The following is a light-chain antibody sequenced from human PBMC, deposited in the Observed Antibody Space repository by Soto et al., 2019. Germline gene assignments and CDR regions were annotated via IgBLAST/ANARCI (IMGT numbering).Light chain of an antibody. CDR3: QQYGSSPTWT. J-gene: IGKJ1*01. CDR1: QTVRSN. CDR2: GAS. Sequence: EVVMTQCPVTLSVSPGDRVTLSCRASQTVRSNLVWYQQKPGQAPRVLIHGASTRATGIPDRFSGSGSGTDFTLTISRLEPEDFAVYYCQQYGSSPTWTFGQGTKVDI. V-gene: IGKV3-20*01.